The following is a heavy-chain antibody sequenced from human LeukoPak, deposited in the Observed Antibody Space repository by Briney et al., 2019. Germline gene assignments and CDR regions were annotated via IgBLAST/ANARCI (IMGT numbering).Heavy chain of an antibody. CDR2: ISGNGGST. V-gene: IGHV3-23*01. Sequence: GGSLRLSCAASGFTFSSYAMSWVRQAPGKGLEWVSAISGNGGSTYYADSVKGRFTISRDNSKNTLYLQMNSLRAEDTAVYYCAKETGYCSSTSCYAGSLYFDYWGQGTLVTVSS. D-gene: IGHD2-2*01. CDR1: GFTFSSYA. CDR3: AKETGYCSSTSCYAGSLYFDY. J-gene: IGHJ4*02.